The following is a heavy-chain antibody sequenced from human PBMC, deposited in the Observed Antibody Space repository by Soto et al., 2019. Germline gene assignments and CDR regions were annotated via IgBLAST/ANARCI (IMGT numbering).Heavy chain of an antibody. CDR1: GYTFSGYY. CDR2: INPNGGGT. CDR3: ARDGGHSYGGLWCDY. J-gene: IGHJ4*02. Sequence: ASVNVSCQASGYTFSGYYMHWVRQAPGQGLEWMGWINPNGGGTSYAQNFQGWVTMTRDTSISTAYMELSRLRSDDTAVYYCARDGGHSYGGLWCDYWGQGTLVTVSS. D-gene: IGHD5-18*01. V-gene: IGHV1-2*04.